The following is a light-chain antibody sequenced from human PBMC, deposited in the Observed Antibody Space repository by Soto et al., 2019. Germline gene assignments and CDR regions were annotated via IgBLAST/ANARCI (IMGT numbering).Light chain of an antibody. Sequence: QSALTQPASVSGSPGQSITISCTGTSTEVGSHKLVAWYQQHPGNAPKLIIFEAYKRPSGVSNRFSGSKSGSTASLTISGLQAEDEADYYCCSNAVGSTYVFGTGTKVTVL. V-gene: IGLV2-23*01. J-gene: IGLJ1*01. CDR3: CSNAVGSTYV. CDR2: EAY. CDR1: STEVGSHKL.